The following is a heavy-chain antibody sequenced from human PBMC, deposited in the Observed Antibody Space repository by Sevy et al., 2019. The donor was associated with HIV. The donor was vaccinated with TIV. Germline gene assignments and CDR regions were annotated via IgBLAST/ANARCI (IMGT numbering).Heavy chain of an antibody. CDR2: VSYTGGT. CDR1: GGSINSDH. J-gene: IGHJ3*02. Sequence: SETLSLTCTVSGGSINSDHWNWIRQPPGMGLEWFGYVSYTGGTNYNPSLKNRVTISVDRTKNQFSLKLTSVTAADTAVYYCAGRNDFDIWGQGTMVTVSS. V-gene: IGHV4-59*08. CDR3: AGRNDFDI.